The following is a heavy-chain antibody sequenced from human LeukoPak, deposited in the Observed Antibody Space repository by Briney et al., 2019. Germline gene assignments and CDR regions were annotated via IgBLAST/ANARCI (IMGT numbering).Heavy chain of an antibody. V-gene: IGHV4-59*01. CDR2: IYYSGST. CDR1: GGSISSYY. J-gene: IGHJ5*02. D-gene: IGHD6-13*01. Sequence: SETLSLTCTVSGGSISSYYWSWIRQPPGKGLEWIGYIYYSGSTNYNPSLKSRVTISVDTSKNQFSLKLSFVTAADTAVYYCARTVAAAGTLRFDPWGQGTLVTVSS. CDR3: ARTVAAAGTLRFDP.